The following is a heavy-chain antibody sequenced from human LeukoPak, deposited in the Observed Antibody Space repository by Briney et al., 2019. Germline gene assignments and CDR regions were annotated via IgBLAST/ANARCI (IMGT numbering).Heavy chain of an antibody. CDR3: TKGGHSSGWAPDY. J-gene: IGHJ4*02. V-gene: IGHV3-23*01. D-gene: IGHD6-19*01. Sequence: GGSLRLSCAASGFTFSSYAVSWVRQAPGKGLEWVSAISGSGGSTYYADSVKGRFTISRDNSKNTLYLQMNSLRAEDTAVYYCTKGGHSSGWAPDYWGQGTLVTVSS. CDR2: ISGSGGST. CDR1: GFTFSSYA.